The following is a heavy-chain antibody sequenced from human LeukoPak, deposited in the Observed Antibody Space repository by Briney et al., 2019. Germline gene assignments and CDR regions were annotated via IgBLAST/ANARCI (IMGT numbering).Heavy chain of an antibody. CDR3: AKEGRPPLLEAPGVNYYYGMDV. CDR1: GFAFRTYA. D-gene: IGHD1-1*01. J-gene: IGHJ6*02. V-gene: IGHV3-23*01. Sequence: GGSLRLSCAASGFAFRTYAMSWVRQAPGKGLEGVSAISGSGDKTFYAESVRGRFTISRDNSKNTLYLQMNSLRAEDTAVYYCAKEGRPPLLEAPGVNYYYGMDVWGQGTTVTVSS. CDR2: ISGSGDKT.